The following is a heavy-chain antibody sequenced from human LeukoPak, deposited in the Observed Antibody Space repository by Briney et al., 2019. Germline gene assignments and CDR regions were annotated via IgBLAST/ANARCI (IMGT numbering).Heavy chain of an antibody. V-gene: IGHV1-69*05. Sequence: ASVKVSCKASGGTFSSYAISWVRQAPGQGLEWMGGIIPIFGTANYAQKFQGRVTITTDESTSTAYMELSSLRSEDTGVYYCARGDCSSTSCFDYWGQGTLVTVSS. CDR1: GGTFSSYA. CDR3: ARGDCSSTSCFDY. J-gene: IGHJ4*02. CDR2: IIPIFGTA. D-gene: IGHD2-2*01.